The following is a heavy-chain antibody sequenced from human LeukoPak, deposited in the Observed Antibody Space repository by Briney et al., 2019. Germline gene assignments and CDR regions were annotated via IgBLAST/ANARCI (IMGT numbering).Heavy chain of an antibody. D-gene: IGHD2-8*01. CDR1: GFTLSSYW. CDR3: ARVQGHPPNGLDI. Sequence: AGGSLRLSCAASGFTLSSYWMHWVRQAPGKGLVWVSRINSDGSSTSYADSVKGRFTISRDNAKNTLYLQMNSLRAEDTVVYYCARVQGHPPNGLDIWGQGTMVTVSS. CDR2: INSDGSST. J-gene: IGHJ3*02. V-gene: IGHV3-74*01.